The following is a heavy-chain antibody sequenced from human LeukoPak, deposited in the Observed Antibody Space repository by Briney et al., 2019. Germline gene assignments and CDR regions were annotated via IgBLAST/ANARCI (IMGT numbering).Heavy chain of an antibody. D-gene: IGHD6-13*01. CDR1: GFTLSSFN. J-gene: IGHJ4*02. Sequence: PGGSLRLSCAASGFTLSSFNMNWVRQAPGKGLEWVSYISGGETTVYYADSVKGRFTISRDNGKNSLYLQMSSLRAEDTAVYYCARDINWFTGAADTRGFDYWGQGTLVTVSS. V-gene: IGHV3-48*04. CDR2: ISGGETTV. CDR3: ARDINWFTGAADTRGFDY.